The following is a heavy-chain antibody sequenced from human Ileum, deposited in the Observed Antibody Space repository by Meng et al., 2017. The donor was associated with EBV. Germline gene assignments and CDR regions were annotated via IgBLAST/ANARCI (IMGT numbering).Heavy chain of an antibody. D-gene: IGHD6-19*01. CDR1: GGSISSSYW. Sequence: QVQQQECGPRLMTPSGTLSLTFAVSGGSISSSYWWSWVRQPPGKGLEWIGEIYHSGSTNYNPSLKSRVTISVDKSKNQFSLNLSSVTAADTAVYYCARVGQWLPIDYWGQGTLVTVSS. V-gene: IGHV4-4*02. CDR3: ARVGQWLPIDY. J-gene: IGHJ4*02. CDR2: IYHSGST.